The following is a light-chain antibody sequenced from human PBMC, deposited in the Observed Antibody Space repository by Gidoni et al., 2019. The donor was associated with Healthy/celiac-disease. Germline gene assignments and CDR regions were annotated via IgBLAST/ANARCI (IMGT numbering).Light chain of an antibody. Sequence: DIQMTQSPFSLSASVVDRVTITCQASQDISNYLNWYQQKPGKAPKLLIYDASNLETGVPSRFSGSGSGTDFTFTISSLQPEDIATYYCQQYDNLPLTFXGXTKVEIK. V-gene: IGKV1-33*01. CDR3: QQYDNLPLT. CDR1: QDISNY. J-gene: IGKJ4*01. CDR2: DAS.